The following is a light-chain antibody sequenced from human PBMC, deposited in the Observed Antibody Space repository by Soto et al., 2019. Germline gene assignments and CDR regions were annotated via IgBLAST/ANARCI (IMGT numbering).Light chain of an antibody. Sequence: DIQMTQSPSSLSASVGDRVTITCRASQGIIDSLSWYQQRPGKPPRLLIYAASTLQSGVPSRFSGSGAGTDFTLTISSLQPEDVATYYCQKYNSAPRTFGQGTKVEIK. CDR1: QGIIDS. CDR2: AAS. J-gene: IGKJ1*01. CDR3: QKYNSAPRT. V-gene: IGKV1-27*01.